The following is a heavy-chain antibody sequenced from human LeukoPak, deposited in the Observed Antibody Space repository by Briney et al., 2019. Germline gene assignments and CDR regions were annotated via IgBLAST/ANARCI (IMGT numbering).Heavy chain of an antibody. J-gene: IGHJ6*02. D-gene: IGHD2-2*01. CDR1: GYGFNNYW. CDR3: ARHRRTKTHRYYYGMDV. V-gene: IGHV5-51*01. Sequence: GESLKISCKGSGYGFNNYWIGWVRQLPGKGLEWMGIIFPGDSHARYSPSFQGQVTISADTSIRSAYLQLSSLKASDTAMYYCARHRRTKTHRYYYGMDVWGQGTTVTVPS. CDR2: IFPGDSHA.